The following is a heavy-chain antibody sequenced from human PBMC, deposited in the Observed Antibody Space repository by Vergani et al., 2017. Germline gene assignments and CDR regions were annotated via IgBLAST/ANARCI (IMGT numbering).Heavy chain of an antibody. CDR2: ISSSSSYT. V-gene: IGHV3-11*06. Sequence: QVQLQQWGAGLLKPSETLSLTCAVYGGSFSGYYWSWIRQPPGKGLEWVSYISSSSSYTNYSESVKGRITISRDNATNALYLQMNSLRDEDTAVYYCARYPAHYYDSSGYRNWFDPWGQGTLVTVSS. J-gene: IGHJ5*02. D-gene: IGHD3-22*01. CDR1: GGSFSGYY. CDR3: ARYPAHYYDSSGYRNWFDP.